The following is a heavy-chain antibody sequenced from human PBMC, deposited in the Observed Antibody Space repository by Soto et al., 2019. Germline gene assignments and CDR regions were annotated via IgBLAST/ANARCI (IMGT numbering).Heavy chain of an antibody. D-gene: IGHD4-17*01. Sequence: QVQLQESGPGLVKPSETLSLTCPVSGGSISSGDYYWTWVRQHPGNGLEWIGYIYYSGTTYYNPPIKGRLTLFVDTSKNQSSLNLRSATAADMAVDYCARVLATLTYRFDHWGQGTLVTVSS. CDR1: GGSISSGDYY. CDR2: IYYSGTT. V-gene: IGHV4-31*03. CDR3: ARVLATLTYRFDH. J-gene: IGHJ5*02.